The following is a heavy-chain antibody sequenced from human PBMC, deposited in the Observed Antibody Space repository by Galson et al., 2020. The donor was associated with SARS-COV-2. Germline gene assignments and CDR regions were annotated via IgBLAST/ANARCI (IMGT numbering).Heavy chain of an antibody. J-gene: IGHJ5*02. Sequence: ASVKVSCKVSGYTLTELSMHWVRQAPGKGLEWMGGFDPEDGETIYAQKFKGRVTMTEDTSTDTAYMELSSLRSEDTAVYYCATSPAVTNPLGFVDNWFDPWGQGTLVTVSS. CDR1: GYTLTELS. V-gene: IGHV1-24*01. CDR2: FDPEDGET. D-gene: IGHD4-17*01. CDR3: ATSPAVTNPLGFVDNWFDP.